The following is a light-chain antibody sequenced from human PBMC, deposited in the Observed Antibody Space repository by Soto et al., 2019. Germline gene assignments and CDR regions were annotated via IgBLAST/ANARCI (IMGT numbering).Light chain of an antibody. J-gene: IGLJ2*01. Sequence: QSALTQPASVSGSPGQSITISCTGTSSDVGSYDLVSWYQQHPGNAPKLMIYEVSKRPSAVSDRFTGSKSGNTASLTISGLQADDEADYYCCSYATTTLFGGGTKLTVL. V-gene: IGLV2-23*02. CDR1: SSDVGSYDL. CDR2: EVS. CDR3: CSYATTTL.